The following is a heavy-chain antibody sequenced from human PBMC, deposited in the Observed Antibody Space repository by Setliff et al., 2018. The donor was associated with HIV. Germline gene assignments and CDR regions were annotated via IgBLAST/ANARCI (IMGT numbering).Heavy chain of an antibody. CDR1: GYTLTELS. J-gene: IGHJ1*01. Sequence: ASVKVSCKISGYTLTELSIHWVRHAPGKGLEWMANFDPEDGETFYAQKFQGRLTMTEDTSTDTAYMELSSLRSDDTAVYYCATDPGYSSTWYSESFQHWGQGTVVTVSS. D-gene: IGHD6-13*01. CDR2: FDPEDGET. CDR3: ATDPGYSSTWYSESFQH. V-gene: IGHV1-24*01.